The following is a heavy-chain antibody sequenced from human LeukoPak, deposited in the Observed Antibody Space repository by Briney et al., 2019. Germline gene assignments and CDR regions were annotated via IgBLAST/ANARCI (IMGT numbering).Heavy chain of an antibody. CDR3: AKIQNDLVGATLFGGRYQPDSYCFDY. D-gene: IGHD1-26*01. CDR2: ISGSGGST. J-gene: IGHJ4*02. CDR1: GFTFSSYA. Sequence: PGGSLRLSCAASGFTFSSYAMSWVRQAPGKGLEWVSAISGSGGSTYYADSVKGRFTISRDNSKNTLYLQMNSLRAEDTAVYYCAKIQNDLVGATLFGGRYQPDSYCFDYWGQGTLVTVSS. V-gene: IGHV3-23*01.